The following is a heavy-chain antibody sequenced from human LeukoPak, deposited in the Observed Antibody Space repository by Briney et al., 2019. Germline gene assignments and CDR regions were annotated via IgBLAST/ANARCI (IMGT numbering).Heavy chain of an antibody. CDR1: GYSFTSYW. J-gene: IGHJ4*02. CDR3: ARHPRIERWLQFSGGYYFDY. D-gene: IGHD5-24*01. Sequence: GESLKISCKGSGYSFTSYWIGWVRQMPGKGLEWMGIIYPGDSDTRYSPSFQGQVTISADKSISTAYLQWSSLKASDTAMYYCARHPRIERWLQFSGGYYFDYWGQGTLVTVSS. V-gene: IGHV5-51*01. CDR2: IYPGDSDT.